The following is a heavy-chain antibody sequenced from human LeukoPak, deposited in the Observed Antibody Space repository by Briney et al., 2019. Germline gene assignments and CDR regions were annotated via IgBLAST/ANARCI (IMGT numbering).Heavy chain of an antibody. J-gene: IGHJ4*02. CDR1: GGSFSGYY. D-gene: IGHD3-22*01. V-gene: IGHV4-34*01. CDR2: INHSGST. CDR3: ARGRTYYDSSGYYYASGAPPQYYFDY. Sequence: SETLSLTCAVYGGSFSGYYWSWIRQPPGKGLEWIGEINHSGSTNYNPSLKSRVTISVDTSKNQFSLKLSSVTAADTAVYYCARGRTYYDSSGYYYASGAPPQYYFDYWGQGTLVTVSS.